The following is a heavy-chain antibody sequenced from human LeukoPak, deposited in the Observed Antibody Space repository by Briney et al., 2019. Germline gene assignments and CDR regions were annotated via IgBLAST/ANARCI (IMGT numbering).Heavy chain of an antibody. CDR3: ARTTEGGYTYNYFYYYYMDV. CDR1: GGSINNYY. J-gene: IGHJ6*03. CDR2: IYYSGST. Sequence: SETLSLTCTVSGGSINNYYWSWIRQPPGKGLEWIGYIYYSGSTNYNPSLKSRVTISVDTSKNQFSLKLTSVTAADTAVYYCARTTEGGYTYNYFYYYYMDVWGKGTTVTVSS. V-gene: IGHV4-59*01. D-gene: IGHD5-18*01.